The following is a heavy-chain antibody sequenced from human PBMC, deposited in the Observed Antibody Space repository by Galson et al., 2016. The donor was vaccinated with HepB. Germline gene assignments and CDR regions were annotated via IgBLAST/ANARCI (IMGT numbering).Heavy chain of an antibody. CDR1: GYSISRTNW. Sequence: ETLSLTCVVSGYSISRTNWWSWVRQPAGKGLEWIGEVYHNGATNYNPSLKGRVTMSFDTSKNLFSLKLTSVTAADTAVYFCARDQSYDPSTAYYVFDMDVWGQGTTVTVSS. V-gene: IGHV4-4*01. J-gene: IGHJ6*02. CDR3: ARDQSYDPSTAYYVFDMDV. CDR2: VYHNGAT. D-gene: IGHD3-9*01.